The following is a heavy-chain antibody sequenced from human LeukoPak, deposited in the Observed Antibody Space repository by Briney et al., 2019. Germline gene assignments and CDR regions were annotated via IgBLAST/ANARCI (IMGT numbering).Heavy chain of an antibody. Sequence: GGSLRLSCAASGFTFSSFDLSWVRQAPGKGLEWVSAISGSGGSTYYADSVKGRFTISRDNSKNTLYLQMNSLRAEDTALYYCAGGAGVYYYGMDVWGQGTSVTVSS. V-gene: IGHV3-23*01. CDR2: ISGSGGST. CDR1: GFTFSSFD. J-gene: IGHJ6*02. CDR3: AGGAGVYYYGMDV.